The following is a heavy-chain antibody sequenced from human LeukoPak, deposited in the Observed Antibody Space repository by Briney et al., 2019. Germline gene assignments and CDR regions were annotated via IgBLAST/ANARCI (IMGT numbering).Heavy chain of an antibody. J-gene: IGHJ4*02. V-gene: IGHV3-21*01. CDR2: IGSSSSYI. D-gene: IGHD3-22*01. CDR3: AGDPLYYYDSSGYSAEDY. Sequence: GGSLRLSCAASGFTFSSYSMNWVRQAPGKGLEWVSSIGSSSSYIYYADSVKGRFTISRDNAKNSLYLQMNSLRAEDTAVYYCAGDPLYYYDSSGYSAEDYWGQGTLVTVSS. CDR1: GFTFSSYS.